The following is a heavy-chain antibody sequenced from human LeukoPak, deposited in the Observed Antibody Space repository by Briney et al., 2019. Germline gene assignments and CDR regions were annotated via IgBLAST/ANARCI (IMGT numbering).Heavy chain of an antibody. Sequence: GGSLRLFCAASGFTFSSYAMSWVRQAPSKGLEWVAVLSYDGNNKYYADSVKGRFTISRDNSKNTLYLQMNSLRAEDTAVYYCAKDSADIVVIPAADFDYWGQGTLVTVSS. V-gene: IGHV3-30*18. CDR1: GFTFSSYA. J-gene: IGHJ4*02. D-gene: IGHD2-2*01. CDR2: LSYDGNNK. CDR3: AKDSADIVVIPAADFDY.